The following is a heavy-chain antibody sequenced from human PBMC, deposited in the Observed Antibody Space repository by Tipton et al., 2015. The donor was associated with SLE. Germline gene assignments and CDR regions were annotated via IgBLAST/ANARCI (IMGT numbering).Heavy chain of an antibody. CDR1: GSSISSSSYY. V-gene: IGHV4-39*07. CDR3: ARDVAVAGTPFDY. D-gene: IGHD6-19*01. Sequence: TLSLTCTVSGSSISSSSYYWGWIRQPPGKGLEWIGSIYYSGSTYYNPSLKSRVTISVDTSKNQFSLKLSSVTAADTAVYYCARDVAVAGTPFDYWGQGTLVTVPS. J-gene: IGHJ4*02. CDR2: IYYSGST.